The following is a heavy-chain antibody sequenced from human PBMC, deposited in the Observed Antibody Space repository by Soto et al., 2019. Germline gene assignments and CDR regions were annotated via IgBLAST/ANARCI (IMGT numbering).Heavy chain of an antibody. D-gene: IGHD3-9*01. V-gene: IGHV1-2*04. Sequence: ASVKVSCKASGYTFTGYYMHWVRQAPGQRLKWMGWINPNSGGTNYAQKFQGWVTMTRDTSISTAYMELSRLRSDDTAMYYCARDHDILTGYYTPVSFDYWGQGTLVTVSS. CDR2: INPNSGGT. J-gene: IGHJ4*02. CDR1: GYTFTGYY. CDR3: ARDHDILTGYYTPVSFDY.